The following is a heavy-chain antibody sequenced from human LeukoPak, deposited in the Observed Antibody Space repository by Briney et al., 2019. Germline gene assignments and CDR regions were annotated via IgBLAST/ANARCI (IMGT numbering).Heavy chain of an antibody. J-gene: IGHJ4*02. V-gene: IGHV4-34*01. CDR1: GGSFSGYY. D-gene: IGHD2-2*01. CDR3: ARGKRIVVVPAAIRVSYFDY. Sequence: SETLSLTCAVYGGSFSGYYWSWVRQPPGKGLEWIGEINHSGSTNYNPSLKSRVTISVDTSKNQFSLKLSSVTAADTAVYYCARGKRIVVVPAAIRVSYFDYWGQGTLVTVSS. CDR2: INHSGST.